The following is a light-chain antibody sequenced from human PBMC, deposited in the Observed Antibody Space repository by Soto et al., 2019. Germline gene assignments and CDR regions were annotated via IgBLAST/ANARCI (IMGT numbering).Light chain of an antibody. J-gene: IGLJ3*02. V-gene: IGLV2-8*01. CDR3: ISFASSNTWV. CDR2: EVT. Sequence: QSALTQPPSASGSPGQSVTISCTGTSSDVGAYNYVSWYQQHAGKAPKLVIYEVTKRPSGVPDRFSGSKSSNTASLTVSGLQAADEADYYCISFASSNTWVFGGGTKLTVL. CDR1: SSDVGAYNY.